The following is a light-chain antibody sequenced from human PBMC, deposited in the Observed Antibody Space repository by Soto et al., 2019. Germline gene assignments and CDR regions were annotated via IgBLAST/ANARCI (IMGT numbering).Light chain of an antibody. Sequence: EIVMTQSPAPLSVSPGERATLSCRASQSVSSNLAWYQQKPGQAPRLLIYDASSRATGIPDRFSGSGSGTDFTLTISRLEPEDFAVYYCQQYGSAPWTFGQGTKVDIK. CDR3: QQYGSAPWT. CDR2: DAS. V-gene: IGKV3-20*01. CDR1: QSVSSN. J-gene: IGKJ1*01.